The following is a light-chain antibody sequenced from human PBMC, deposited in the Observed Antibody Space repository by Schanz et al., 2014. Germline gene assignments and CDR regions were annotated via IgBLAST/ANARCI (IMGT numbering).Light chain of an antibody. CDR1: RSLLYPSNNKNY. Sequence: DIVMTQSPDSLAVSLGERATIHCKSGRSLLYPSNNKNYLAWYQQKPGQPPKLLIYWASTRESGVPDRFSGSGSGTDFTLTISSLQAEDVAVYYCQQYYSTPYTFGQGTKLEIK. V-gene: IGKV4-1*01. CDR2: WAS. J-gene: IGKJ2*01. CDR3: QQYYSTPYT.